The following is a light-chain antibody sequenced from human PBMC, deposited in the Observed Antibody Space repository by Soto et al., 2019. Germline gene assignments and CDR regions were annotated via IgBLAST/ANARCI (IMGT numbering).Light chain of an antibody. CDR3: LSNTSTIIYV. CDR2: EVS. CDR1: TSDVGGYNY. J-gene: IGLJ1*01. V-gene: IGLV2-14*01. Sequence: QSVLTQPASVSGSPGQSIAISCTGTTSDVGGYNYVSWYQQHPGNDPKLLIHEVSNRPSGVSNRFSGSKSGNTASLTISGLQEEDEADYYCLSNTSTIIYVFGTGTKVTVL.